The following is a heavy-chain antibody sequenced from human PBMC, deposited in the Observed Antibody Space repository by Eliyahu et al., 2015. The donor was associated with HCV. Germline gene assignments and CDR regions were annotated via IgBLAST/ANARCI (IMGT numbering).Heavy chain of an antibody. D-gene: IGHD3-10*01. V-gene: IGHV3-49*05. Sequence: EEQLVESGGGLVKPGRSLRLSCTASGFTFGDYAVNWFRQAPGKGLEWVGFIRSKAYGGTTEYAASVKGRFTISRDDSKSSAYLQMNSLKTEDTAVYYCTRGDPYYYGSGYDMDVWGQGTTVTVSS. CDR2: IRSKAYGGTT. CDR3: TRGDPYYYGSGYDMDV. CDR1: GFTFGDYA. J-gene: IGHJ6*02.